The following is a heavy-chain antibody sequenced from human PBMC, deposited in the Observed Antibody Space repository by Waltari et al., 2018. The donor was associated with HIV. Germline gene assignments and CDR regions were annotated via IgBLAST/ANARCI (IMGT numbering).Heavy chain of an antibody. CDR2: ITTVNGNT. J-gene: IGHJ6*02. V-gene: IGHV1-3*04. D-gene: IGHD2-15*01. Sequence: QVLLVQSGAEVKKPGASVRVSCKASGSNVITYAIHWVRQAPGKRLEWMGCITTVNGNTKYSQKLQGRVTITRDTSTTTAHMELSRLRSEDTAIYYCARERKVVGASPYYGLDVWGQGTTVTVSS. CDR3: ARERKVVGASPYYGLDV. CDR1: GSNVITYA.